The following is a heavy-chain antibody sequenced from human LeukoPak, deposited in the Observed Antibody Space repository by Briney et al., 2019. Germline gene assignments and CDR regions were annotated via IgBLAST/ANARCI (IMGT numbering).Heavy chain of an antibody. CDR2: ISWNSGSI. D-gene: IGHD6-19*01. V-gene: IGHV3-9*01. J-gene: IGHJ4*02. CDR3: AKDNRRHYTSGPNPDSLH. CDR1: GFIFNNYA. Sequence: GRSLRLSCAGSGFIFNNYAMHWVRQPPGKGLEWVSGISWNSGSIDYADSVKGRFTISRDNAKYSLYLQMNSLRVEDTAFYYCAKDNRRHYTSGPNPDSLHWGQGALVTVSS.